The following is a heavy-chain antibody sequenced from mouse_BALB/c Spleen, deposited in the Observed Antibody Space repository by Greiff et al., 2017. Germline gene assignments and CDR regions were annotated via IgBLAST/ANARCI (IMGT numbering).Heavy chain of an antibody. V-gene: IGHV1-14*01. CDR2: INPYNDGT. D-gene: IGHD2-10*01. J-gene: IGHJ2*01. Sequence: VQLKESGPELVKPGASVKMSCKASGYTFTSYVMHWVKQKPGQGLEWIGYINPYNDGTKYNEKFKGKATLTSDKSSSTAYMELSSLTSEDSAVYYCARETYYDNFDYWGQGTTLTVSS. CDR3: ARETYYDNFDY. CDR1: GYTFTSYV.